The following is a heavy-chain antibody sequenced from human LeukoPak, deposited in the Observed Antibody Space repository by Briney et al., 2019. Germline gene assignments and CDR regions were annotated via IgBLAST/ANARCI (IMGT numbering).Heavy chain of an antibody. CDR1: GYTFTVYY. Sequence: ASVRVSCTASGYTFTVYYMHWVRQAPGQGLEWMGRINPNSGDTNYAQKFQGRVTMTRDTSISTAYMELSRLRSDDTAVYYCARGNYGDYGDAFDIWGQGTMVTVSS. CDR2: INPNSGDT. V-gene: IGHV1-2*06. CDR3: ARGNYGDYGDAFDI. J-gene: IGHJ3*02. D-gene: IGHD4-17*01.